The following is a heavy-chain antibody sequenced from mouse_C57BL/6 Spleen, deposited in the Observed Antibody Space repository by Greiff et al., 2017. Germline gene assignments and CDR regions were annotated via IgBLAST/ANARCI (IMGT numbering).Heavy chain of an antibody. CDR2: ISSGSSTI. V-gene: IGHV5-17*01. CDR1: GFTFSDYG. J-gene: IGHJ2*01. Sequence: EVQRVESGGGLVKPGGSLKLSCAASGFTFSDYGMHWVRQAPEKGLEWVAYISSGSSTIYYADTVKGRFTISRDNDKNTLFLQMTSLRSEDTAMYYCARPDFDYFDYWGQGTTLTVSS. CDR3: ARPDFDYFDY.